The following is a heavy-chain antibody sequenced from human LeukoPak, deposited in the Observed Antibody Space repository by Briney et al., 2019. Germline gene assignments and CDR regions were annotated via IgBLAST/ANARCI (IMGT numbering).Heavy chain of an antibody. D-gene: IGHD3-22*01. CDR1: GFTFNSYA. J-gene: IGHJ4*02. V-gene: IGHV3-33*01. CDR2: IWYDGSNK. Sequence: GGSLRLSCAASGFTFNSYAMHWVRQTPGKGLEWVALIWYDGSNKYYADSVKGRFTFSRDNSKNTVYLQMNSMRAEDTAVYYCGRDERGYYNSSGFYGAIDFWGQGTLVTVSS. CDR3: GRDERGYYNSSGFYGAIDF.